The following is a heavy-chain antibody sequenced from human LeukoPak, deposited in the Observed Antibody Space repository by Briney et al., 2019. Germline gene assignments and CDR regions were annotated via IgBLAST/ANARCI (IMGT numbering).Heavy chain of an antibody. CDR1: GFAFSYAW. Sequence: GGSLRLSCAASGFAFSYAWMNWVRQSPGRGLEWVGLLKSKNGGGTTDYAAPVNGRFTISRDDSKSTLFLHMNSLNVEDTAVYYCTTASDYGAFDHWGQGTLLTVSS. D-gene: IGHD4-17*01. CDR3: TTASDYGAFDH. J-gene: IGHJ4*02. CDR2: LKSKNGGGTT. V-gene: IGHV3-15*01.